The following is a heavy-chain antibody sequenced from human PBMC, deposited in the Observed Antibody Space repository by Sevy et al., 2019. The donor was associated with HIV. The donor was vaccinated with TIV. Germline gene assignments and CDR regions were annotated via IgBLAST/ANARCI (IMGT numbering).Heavy chain of an antibody. D-gene: IGHD6-13*01. V-gene: IGHV3-33*01. J-gene: IGHJ3*02. Sequence: GGSLRLSCAASGFTFSSYGMHWVRQAPGKGLEWVAVIWYDGSNKYYADSVKGRFTISRDNSKNTLYLQMNSLRAEDTAVYYCARDMGSSYDAFDIWAQGTMVTVSS. CDR3: ARDMGSSYDAFDI. CDR1: GFTFSSYG. CDR2: IWYDGSNK.